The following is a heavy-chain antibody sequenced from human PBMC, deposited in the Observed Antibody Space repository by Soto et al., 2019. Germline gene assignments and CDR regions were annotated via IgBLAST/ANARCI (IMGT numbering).Heavy chain of an antibody. V-gene: IGHV3-7*01. CDR3: ARDLWHSVNY. CDR2: IKQDGSEK. J-gene: IGHJ4*02. D-gene: IGHD2-21*01. CDR1: GFTFSSYW. Sequence: GGSLRLSCAAPGFTFSSYWMSWVRQAPGKGLEWVANIKQDGSEKYYVDSVKGRFTISRDNAKNSLYLQMNSLRAEDTAVYYCARDLWHSVNYWGQGTLVTVSS.